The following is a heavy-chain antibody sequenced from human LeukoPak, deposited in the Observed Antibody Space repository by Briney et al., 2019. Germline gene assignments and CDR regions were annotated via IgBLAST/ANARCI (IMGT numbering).Heavy chain of an antibody. Sequence: ASVKVSCKASGYTFTSYAMNWVRQAPGQGLEWMGWINTNTGNPTYAQGFTGRFVFSLDTSVSTAYLQISSLKAEDTAVYYCATPRYCSSPSCYGLDAFDIWGQGTMVTVSS. D-gene: IGHD2-2*01. CDR2: INTNTGNP. CDR3: ATPRYCSSPSCYGLDAFDI. CDR1: GYTFTSYA. J-gene: IGHJ3*02. V-gene: IGHV7-4-1*02.